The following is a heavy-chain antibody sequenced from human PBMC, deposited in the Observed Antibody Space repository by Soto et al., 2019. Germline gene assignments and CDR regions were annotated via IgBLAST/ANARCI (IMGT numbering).Heavy chain of an antibody. Sequence: PGGSLRLSCAASGFTFSSYAMHWVRQAPGKGLEWVAVISYDGSNKYYADSVKGRFTISRDNSKNTLYLQMNSLRAEDTAVYYCARDTEYNWNYLAHDWGQGTLVTVSS. CDR1: GFTFSSYA. CDR2: ISYDGSNK. J-gene: IGHJ4*02. D-gene: IGHD1-7*01. V-gene: IGHV3-30-3*01. CDR3: ARDTEYNWNYLAHD.